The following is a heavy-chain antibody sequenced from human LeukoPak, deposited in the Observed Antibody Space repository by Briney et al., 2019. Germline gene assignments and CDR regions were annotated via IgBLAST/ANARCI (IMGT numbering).Heavy chain of an antibody. D-gene: IGHD2-2*01. CDR1: GFTFSSYA. CDR3: AKEQGYQLLYCYYYYMDV. J-gene: IGHJ6*03. CDR2: ISYDGSNK. V-gene: IGHV3-30-3*01. Sequence: GGSLRLSCAASGFTFSSYAMHWARQAPGKGLEWVAVISYDGSNKYYADSVKGRFTISRDNSKNTLYLQMNSLRAEDTAVYYCAKEQGYQLLYCYYYYMDVWGKGTTVTVSS.